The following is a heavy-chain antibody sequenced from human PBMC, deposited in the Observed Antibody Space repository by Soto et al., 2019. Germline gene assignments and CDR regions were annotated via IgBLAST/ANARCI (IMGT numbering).Heavy chain of an antibody. D-gene: IGHD6-6*01. J-gene: IGHJ3*02. CDR1: GGTFSSYT. CDR3: ASLLTKTPWPVESSSTRTASAFDI. Sequence: QVQLGQSGAEVKKPGASVKVSCKASGGTFSSYTISWVRKAPGQGREGMGRIIPILVIAKYAQKFQGRVTITADKSKSTAYLELSRLRSEDTAVYYCASLLTKTPWPVESSSTRTASAFDIWGQGTMVTVSS. CDR2: IIPILVIA. V-gene: IGHV1-69*02.